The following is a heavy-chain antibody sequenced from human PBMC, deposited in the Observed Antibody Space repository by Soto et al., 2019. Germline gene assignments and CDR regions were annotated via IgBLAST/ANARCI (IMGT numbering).Heavy chain of an antibody. CDR3: ARDVDFGEGKT. Sequence: SETLSLTCTVSGDSISGGSYYWSWIRQPPGKDLEWIGYIYYSGNTNYNPSLKSRVTISLDTSKNQFSLNLRSATAADTAVYYCARDVDFGEGKTWGQGTLVTVSS. V-gene: IGHV4-61*01. CDR1: GDSISGGSYY. J-gene: IGHJ5*02. CDR2: IYYSGNT. D-gene: IGHD3-3*01.